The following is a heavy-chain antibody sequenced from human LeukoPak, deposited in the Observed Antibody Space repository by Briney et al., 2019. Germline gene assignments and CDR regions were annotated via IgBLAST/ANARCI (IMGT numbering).Heavy chain of an antibody. J-gene: IGHJ4*02. CDR1: GGPFRGFF. CDR2: ISHSGSS. CDR3: ARATGFDY. V-gene: IGHV4-34*01. D-gene: IGHD1-14*01. Sequence: SETLSLTCAVYGGPFRGFFWSWIRQAPGKGLEWVGEISHSGSSNYNPSLKSRITISVDTSKNQFSLKLSSVTAADTAVYYCARATGFDYWGQGTLVTVSS.